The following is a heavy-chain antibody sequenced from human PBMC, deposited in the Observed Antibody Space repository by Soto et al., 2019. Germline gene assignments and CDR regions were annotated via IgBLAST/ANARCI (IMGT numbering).Heavy chain of an antibody. CDR2: IYTSGST. D-gene: IGHD2-2*01. V-gene: IGHV4-39*01. CDR1: GVSISGNTYY. J-gene: IGHJ6*02. CDR3: ARGVTPPSGYGIAYAMDV. Sequence: SETLSLTCIVSGVSISGNTYYWGWIRQSPGRGLEWIGNIYTSGSTYYAPSLKGRVTLSVDTSMNQFSLRLNSVAASDTATYYCARGVTPPSGYGIAYAMDVWGQGTTVTVSS.